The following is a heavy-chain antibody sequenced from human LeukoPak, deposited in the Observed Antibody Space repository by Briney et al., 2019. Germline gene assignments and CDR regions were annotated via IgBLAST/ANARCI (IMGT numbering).Heavy chain of an antibody. D-gene: IGHD4-17*01. J-gene: IGHJ2*01. V-gene: IGHV4-59*12. CDR1: GGSISSYY. CDR2: IYYSGST. Sequence: SETLSLTCTVSGGSISSYYWSWIRQPPGKGLEWIGYIYYSGSTNYNPSLKSRVTISVDRSKNQFSLKLSSVTAADTAVYYCARVGYGDYAGYFDLWGRGTLVTVSS. CDR3: ARVGYGDYAGYFDL.